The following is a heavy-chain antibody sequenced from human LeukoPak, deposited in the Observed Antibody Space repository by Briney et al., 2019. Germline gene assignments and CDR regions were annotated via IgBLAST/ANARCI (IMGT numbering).Heavy chain of an antibody. CDR3: ARAMVRGAYCDY. Sequence: PGGSLRLSCAASGFTFSNAWMSWVRQAPGKGLEWVGRIKSKTDGGTTDYAAPVKGRFTISRDDSKNTLYLQMNSLKTEDTAVYYCARAMVRGAYCDYWGQGTLVTVSS. D-gene: IGHD3-10*01. V-gene: IGHV3-15*01. CDR1: GFTFSNAW. CDR2: IKSKTDGGTT. J-gene: IGHJ4*02.